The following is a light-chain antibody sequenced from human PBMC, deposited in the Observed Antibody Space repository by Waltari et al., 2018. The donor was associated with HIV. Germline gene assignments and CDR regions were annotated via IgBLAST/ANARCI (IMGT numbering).Light chain of an antibody. CDR2: NIN. CDR3: LLYYGGAWV. Sequence: QTVVTQEPSLPVPPGGTVTPTFASSTGAATSGSSPNWFQQKPGQAPRSLIYNINDKHSWTPARFSGSLLGGKVALTLSGVQPEDEAEYHCLLYYGGAWVFGGGTKLTVL. CDR1: TGAATSGSS. J-gene: IGLJ3*02. V-gene: IGLV7-43*01.